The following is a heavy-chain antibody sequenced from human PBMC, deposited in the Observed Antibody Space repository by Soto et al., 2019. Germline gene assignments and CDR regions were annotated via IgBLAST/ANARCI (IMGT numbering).Heavy chain of an antibody. CDR2: ISAYNGNT. J-gene: IGHJ4*02. D-gene: IGHD5-12*01. CDR3: ARWERGYSGYDFDY. CDR1: GYTFTSYG. V-gene: IGHV1-18*01. Sequence: ASVKVSCKASGYTFTSYGMSWVRQAPGQGLEWMGWISAYNGNTNYAQKLQGRVTMTTDTSTSTAYMELRSLRSDDTAVYYCARWERGYSGYDFDYWGQGTLVTVSS.